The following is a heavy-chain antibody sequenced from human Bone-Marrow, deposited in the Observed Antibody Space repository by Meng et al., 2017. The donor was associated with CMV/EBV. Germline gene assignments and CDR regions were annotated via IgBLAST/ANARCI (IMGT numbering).Heavy chain of an antibody. CDR3: ARVLRIAARSGAFDY. CDR2: IYYSGST. Sequence: SETLSLTCTVSGGSISSSSYYWGWIRQPPGKGLEWIGSIYYSGSTYYNPSLKSRVTISVDTSKNQFSLKLSSVTAADTAVYYCARVLRIAARSGAFDYWGQGTLVTGSS. D-gene: IGHD6-6*01. V-gene: IGHV4-39*07. CDR1: GGSISSSSYY. J-gene: IGHJ4*02.